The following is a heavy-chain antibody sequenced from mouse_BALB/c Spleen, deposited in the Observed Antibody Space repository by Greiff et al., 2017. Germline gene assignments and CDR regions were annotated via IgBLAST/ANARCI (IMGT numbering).Heavy chain of an antibody. Sequence: EVKVVESGGGLVKPGGSLKLSCAASGFTFSSYAMSWVRQTPEKRLEWVATISSGGSYTYYPDSVKGRFTISRDNAKNTLYLQMSSLRSEDTAMYYCARKGNYFDYWGQGTTLTVSS. CDR1: GFTFSSYA. J-gene: IGHJ2*01. CDR2: ISSGGSYT. CDR3: ARKGNYFDY. V-gene: IGHV5-9-3*01.